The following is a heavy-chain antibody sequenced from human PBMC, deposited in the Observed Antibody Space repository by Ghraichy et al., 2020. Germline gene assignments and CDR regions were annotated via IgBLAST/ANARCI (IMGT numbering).Heavy chain of an antibody. CDR2: ISGSGGST. Sequence: LRLSCAASGFTFSNYAMSWVRQAPGKGLEWVSAISGSGGSTYYADSVKGRFTISRDNSKSTLYLQMNSLRAEDTAVYYCAKGPISRGYNWFDPWGQGTLVTVSS. J-gene: IGHJ5*02. CDR1: GFTFSNYA. V-gene: IGHV3-23*01. CDR3: AKGPISRGYNWFDP. D-gene: IGHD1-14*01.